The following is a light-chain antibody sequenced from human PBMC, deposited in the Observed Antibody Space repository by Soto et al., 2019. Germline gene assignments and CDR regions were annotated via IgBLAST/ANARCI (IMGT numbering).Light chain of an antibody. J-gene: IGKJ3*01. CDR3: QQANSLPFT. CDR2: AAS. V-gene: IGKV1-12*01. Sequence: DIRMAQSPSPVSASVGDRVTISCRASQAIGTWLAWYQQKPGKAPTLPISAASTLQSGVPSRFSGSGSGTEFTLTISSLQPEDFATYYCQQANSLPFTFGPGTKLHI. CDR1: QAIGTW.